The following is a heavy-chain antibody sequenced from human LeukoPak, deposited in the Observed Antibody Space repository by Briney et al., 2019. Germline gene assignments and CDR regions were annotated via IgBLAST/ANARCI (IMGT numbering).Heavy chain of an antibody. Sequence: PSETLSLTCTVSGGSITNNNYYWSWIRQPPGKGLEWIGCISYSGRTKYNPSLRSRVTMSVDTSKNQFSLKLSSVTAADAAVYYCARGNGDYVEYFQHWGQGTLVTLSS. CDR2: ISYSGRT. CDR3: ARGNGDYVEYFQH. J-gene: IGHJ1*01. D-gene: IGHD4-17*01. V-gene: IGHV4-61*01. CDR1: GGSITNNNYY.